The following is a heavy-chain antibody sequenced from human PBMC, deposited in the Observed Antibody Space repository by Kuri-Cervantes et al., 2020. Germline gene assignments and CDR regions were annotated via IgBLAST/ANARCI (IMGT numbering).Heavy chain of an antibody. Sequence: GSLRLSCAVSGGSIRSSNWWSWVRQPPGKGLEWIGEIYHTGSTNYNPSLKSRVTISVDKSENQFSLRVSSLTAADTAVYYCARGSGGSRYYYYYMDVWGKGTTVTVSS. CDR3: ARGSGGSRYYYYYMDV. CDR1: GGSIRSSNW. D-gene: IGHD3-10*01. V-gene: IGHV4-4*02. CDR2: IYHTGST. J-gene: IGHJ6*03.